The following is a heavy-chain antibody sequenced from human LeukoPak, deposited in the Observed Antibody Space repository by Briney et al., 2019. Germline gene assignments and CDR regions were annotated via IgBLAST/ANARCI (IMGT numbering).Heavy chain of an antibody. V-gene: IGHV1-2*02. J-gene: IGHJ3*02. CDR2: INPNSGGT. Sequence: ASVKVSCKASGYTFTGYYMHWVRQAPGQGLEWMGRINPNSGGTNYAQKFQGRVTMTRDTSISTAYMELSRLRSDDTAVYYCALITMVRGVIPAFDIWGQGTMVTVSS. CDR1: GYTFTGYY. CDR3: ALITMVRGVIPAFDI. D-gene: IGHD3-10*01.